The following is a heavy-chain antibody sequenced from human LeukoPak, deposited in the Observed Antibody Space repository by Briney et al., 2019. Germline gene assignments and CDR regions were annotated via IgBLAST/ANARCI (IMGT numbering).Heavy chain of an antibody. V-gene: IGHV3-9*01. Sequence: PGGSLRLSCAASGFTFDDYAMHWVRQAPGKGLEWVSGISWNSGSIGYADSVKGRFTISRDNSKNTLYLQMNSLRAEDTAVYYCAKGGVYDWFDPWGQGTLVTVSS. CDR3: AKGGVYDWFDP. CDR2: ISWNSGSI. D-gene: IGHD3-10*01. J-gene: IGHJ5*02. CDR1: GFTFDDYA.